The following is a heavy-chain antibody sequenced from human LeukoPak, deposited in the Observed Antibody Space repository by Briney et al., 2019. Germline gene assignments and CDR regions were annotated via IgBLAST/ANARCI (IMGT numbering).Heavy chain of an antibody. CDR1: GGSFSGYY. J-gene: IGHJ5*02. Sequence: SETLSLTCAVYGGSFSGYYWSWIRQPPGKGLEWIGETNHSGSTNYNPSLKSRVTISVDTSKNQFTLKLSSVTAADTAVYYCAREPHGEDDILTGPAGEFDPWGQGTLVTVSS. V-gene: IGHV4-34*01. CDR3: AREPHGEDDILTGPAGEFDP. D-gene: IGHD3-9*01. CDR2: TNHSGST.